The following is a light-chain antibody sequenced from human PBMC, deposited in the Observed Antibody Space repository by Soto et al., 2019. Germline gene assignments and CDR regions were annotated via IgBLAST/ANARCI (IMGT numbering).Light chain of an antibody. J-gene: IGKJ3*01. V-gene: IGKV3-20*01. Sequence: LTQSPGTLSLSPGERSTLSCRSSQSVSNNYLAWYQQKPGQAPRLLIYGASNRATGIPARFSGSGSGTDFTLTISRLEPEDFAVYYCQQYGSSPSFGPGTKVDIK. CDR1: QSVSNNY. CDR3: QQYGSSPS. CDR2: GAS.